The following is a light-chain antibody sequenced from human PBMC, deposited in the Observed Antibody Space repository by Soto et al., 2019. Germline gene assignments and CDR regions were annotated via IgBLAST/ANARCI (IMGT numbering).Light chain of an antibody. CDR1: QSVSSY. CDR3: QRRSNWPPWT. J-gene: IGKJ1*01. CDR2: DAS. Sequence: EIVMTQSPASLSVSPGERATLSCRASQSVSSYLAWYQQKPGQAPRLLIYDASNRATGIPARFSGSGSGTDFTLTISSLEPEDFAVYYCQRRSNWPPWTFGQGTKVDIK. V-gene: IGKV3-11*01.